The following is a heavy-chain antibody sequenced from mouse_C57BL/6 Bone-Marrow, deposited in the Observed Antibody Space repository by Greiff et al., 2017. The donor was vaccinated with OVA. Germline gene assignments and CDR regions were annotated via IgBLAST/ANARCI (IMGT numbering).Heavy chain of an antibody. CDR1: GFTFNTYA. CDR3: VGGDYYGSSCYHYAMDH. D-gene: IGHD1-1*01. Sequence: EVQLVESGGGLVQPKGSLKLSCAASGFTFNTYAMHWVRQDPGKGLEWVARIRCKSSNYATYYADSVKDRFTISRDDSQSMLYLQMNNLKTEDTAMYCGVGGDYYGSSCYHYAMDHWGQGTSVTVSS. CDR2: IRCKSSNYAT. V-gene: IGHV10-3*01. J-gene: IGHJ4*01.